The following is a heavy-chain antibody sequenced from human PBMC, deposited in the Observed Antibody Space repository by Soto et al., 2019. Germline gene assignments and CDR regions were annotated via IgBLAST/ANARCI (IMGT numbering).Heavy chain of an antibody. V-gene: IGHV3-23*01. CDR1: GFTFSTYA. D-gene: IGHD5-12*01. CDR2: IGGSGGNI. CDR3: ATLYSGYVDY. J-gene: IGHJ4*02. Sequence: GGSLRLSCAASGFTFSTYAMTWVRQAPGKGLEWVSAIGGSGGNIYYADSVKGRFTISRGNSKSTLYLQMNSLRVEDTAVYYCATLYSGYVDYWGQGTPVTVSS.